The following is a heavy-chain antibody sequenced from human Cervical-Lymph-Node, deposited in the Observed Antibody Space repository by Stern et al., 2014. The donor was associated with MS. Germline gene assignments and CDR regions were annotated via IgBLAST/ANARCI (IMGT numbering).Heavy chain of an antibody. Sequence: VQLVESGGGLVQPGRALRLSCAASGFTFDDYAMHWVRQAPGKGLACVSGISWNRGSIGYADSVKGRFTISRDNAKNSLYLQMNSLRAEDTALYYCAKGSDILTGYSGRAGGWFDPWGQGTLVTVSS. CDR1: GFTFDDYA. CDR3: AKGSDILTGYSGRAGGWFDP. J-gene: IGHJ5*02. V-gene: IGHV3-9*01. D-gene: IGHD3-9*01. CDR2: ISWNRGSI.